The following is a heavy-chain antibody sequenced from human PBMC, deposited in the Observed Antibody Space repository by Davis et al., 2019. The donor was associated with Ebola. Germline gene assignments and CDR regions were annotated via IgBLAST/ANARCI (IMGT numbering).Heavy chain of an antibody. Sequence: MPSETLSPTCTVSGGSISSGALYWTSIRQPPGKGLEWIGYIDYRESSNYTPSLKSRVTISVDTSKNHFSLKLSSVTAADTAVYYCARDSRWLVPGTYYYYGMDVWGQGTTVTVSS. D-gene: IGHD6-19*01. J-gene: IGHJ6*02. CDR1: GGSISSGALY. CDR2: IDYRESS. V-gene: IGHV4-61*03. CDR3: ARDSRWLVPGTYYYYGMDV.